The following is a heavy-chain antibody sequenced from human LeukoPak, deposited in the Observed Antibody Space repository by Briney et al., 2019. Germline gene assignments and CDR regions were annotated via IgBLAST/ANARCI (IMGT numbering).Heavy chain of an antibody. V-gene: IGHV3-23*01. Sequence: PGGSLRLSCAASGFTFSSYAMSWVRQAPGKGLEWVSAISGSGGSTYYADSVKSRFTISRDNSKNTLYLQMNSLRAEDTAVYYCAKGYYDFWSGLVYFDYWGQGTLVTVSS. J-gene: IGHJ4*02. CDR2: ISGSGGST. CDR1: GFTFSSYA. D-gene: IGHD3-3*01. CDR3: AKGYYDFWSGLVYFDY.